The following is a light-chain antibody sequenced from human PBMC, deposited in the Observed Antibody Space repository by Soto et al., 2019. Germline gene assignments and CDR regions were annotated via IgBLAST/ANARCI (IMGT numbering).Light chain of an antibody. V-gene: IGKV1-5*01. Sequence: DIQMTQSPSTLSASVGDRVTITCRASQSISSWLAWYQQKPGKAPKVLIYDASSLQGGVPLRFSGSGSGTEFTLTISSLQPDDFATYYCQQYYSYWTFGQGTKVDIK. CDR2: DAS. J-gene: IGKJ1*01. CDR1: QSISSW. CDR3: QQYYSYWT.